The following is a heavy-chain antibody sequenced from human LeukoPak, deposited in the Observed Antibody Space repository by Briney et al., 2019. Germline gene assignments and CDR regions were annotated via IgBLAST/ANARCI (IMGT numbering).Heavy chain of an antibody. V-gene: IGHV1-18*01. D-gene: IGHD3-10*01. Sequence: VASVKVSCKASGYTFTSYGISWVRQAPGQGLEWMGWISAYNGNTNYAQKLQGRVTMTTDTSTSTAYMELRSLRSDDTAVYYCAREKYYYGSGSYYSDYWGQGTLVTVSS. J-gene: IGHJ4*02. CDR1: GYTFTSYG. CDR2: ISAYNGNT. CDR3: AREKYYYGSGSYYSDY.